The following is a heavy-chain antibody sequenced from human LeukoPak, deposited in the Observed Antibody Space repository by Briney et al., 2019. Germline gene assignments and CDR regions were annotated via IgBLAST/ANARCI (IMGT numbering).Heavy chain of an antibody. CDR2: IRQDGNEK. V-gene: IGHV3-7*03. D-gene: IGHD3-9*01. Sequence: GGSLRLSCAASGFTFSNYWMSWVREAPGKGREWVGNIRQDGNEKYYVGSVRGRFTISRDNAKNSLYLQMNSVRAEDTAVYYCARHYDILTGTFPYYWGQGTLVTVSS. J-gene: IGHJ4*02. CDR3: ARHYDILTGTFPYY. CDR1: GFTFSNYW.